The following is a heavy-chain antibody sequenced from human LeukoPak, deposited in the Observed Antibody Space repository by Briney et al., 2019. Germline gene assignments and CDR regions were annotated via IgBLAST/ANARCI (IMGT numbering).Heavy chain of an antibody. J-gene: IGHJ4*02. CDR2: IYYSGST. Sequence: GSLRLSCAASGFTFSDYYMSWIRQPPGKGLEWIGSIYYSGSTYYNPSLKSRVTISVDTSKNQFSLKLSSVTAADTAVYYCARRGGRGFFDYWGQGTLVTVSS. D-gene: IGHD2-15*01. V-gene: IGHV4-39*01. CDR1: GFTFSDYY. CDR3: ARRGGRGFFDY.